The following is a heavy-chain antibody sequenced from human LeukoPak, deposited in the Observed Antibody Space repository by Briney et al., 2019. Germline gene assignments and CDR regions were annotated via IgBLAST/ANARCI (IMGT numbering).Heavy chain of an antibody. Sequence: SETLSLTCTVSGGSISSYYWSWVRQPPGKGLEWIGYIYYSGSTNYNPSLKSRVTISVDTSKNQFSLMLGSVTAADTAVYYCAREAELYFDYWGQGTLVTVSS. CDR2: IYYSGST. V-gene: IGHV4-59*01. J-gene: IGHJ4*02. CDR1: GGSISSYY. CDR3: AREAELYFDY. D-gene: IGHD1-26*01.